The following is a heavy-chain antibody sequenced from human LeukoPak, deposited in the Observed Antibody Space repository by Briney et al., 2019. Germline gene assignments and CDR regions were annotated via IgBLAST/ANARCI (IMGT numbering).Heavy chain of an antibody. CDR3: ARGSGYSGYDQDY. J-gene: IGHJ4*02. CDR1: GGTFSSYA. CDR2: INPNSGGT. Sequence: AASVKVSCKASGGTFSSYAISWVRQAPGQGLEWMGWINPNSGGTNYAQKFQGRVTMTRDTSISTAYMELSRLRSDDAAVYYCARGSGYSGYDQDYWGQGTLVTVSS. V-gene: IGHV1-2*02. D-gene: IGHD5-12*01.